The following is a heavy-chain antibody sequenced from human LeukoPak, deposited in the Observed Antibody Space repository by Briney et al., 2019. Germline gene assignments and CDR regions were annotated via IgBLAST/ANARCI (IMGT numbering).Heavy chain of an antibody. CDR1: GFTLSSYG. V-gene: IGHV3-30*03. D-gene: IGHD1-26*01. Sequence: GGSLRLSCAASGFTLSSYGMHWVRQAPGKGLEWVAVISYDGSNKYYADSVKGRFTVSRDNAKNTLYLQMNSLRAEDTAVYYCARATGSYYSLGYWGQGTLVTVSS. J-gene: IGHJ4*02. CDR2: ISYDGSNK. CDR3: ARATGSYYSLGY.